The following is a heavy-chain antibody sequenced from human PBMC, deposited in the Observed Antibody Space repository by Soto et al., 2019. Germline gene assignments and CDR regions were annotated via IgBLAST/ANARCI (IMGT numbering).Heavy chain of an antibody. Sequence: SETLSLTCAVSGGSISGGGFSWSWIRQPPGKGLEWIGYILHTGGTQYNPSLKSRVSMSVDKSKNQFSLHLTSVTAADTAVYYCARGSVDTVDSSGFYEYWGQGTPVTVSS. CDR3: ARGSVDTVDSSGFYEY. J-gene: IGHJ4*02. CDR2: ILHTGGT. D-gene: IGHD3-22*01. CDR1: GGSISGGGFS. V-gene: IGHV4-30-2*01.